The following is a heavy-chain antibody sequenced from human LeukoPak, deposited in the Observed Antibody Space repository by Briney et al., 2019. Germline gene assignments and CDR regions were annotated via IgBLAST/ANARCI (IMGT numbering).Heavy chain of an antibody. D-gene: IGHD5-12*01. CDR2: IRYDGSNK. CDR3: AKDVTGDIVATIIDY. CDR1: GFTSSSYG. V-gene: IGHV3-30*02. J-gene: IGHJ4*02. Sequence: GGSLRLSCAASGFTSSSYGMHWVRQAPGKGLEWVAFIRYDGSNKYYADSVKGRFTISRDNSKNTLYLQMNSLRAEDTAVYYCAKDVTGDIVATIIDYWGQGTLVTVSS.